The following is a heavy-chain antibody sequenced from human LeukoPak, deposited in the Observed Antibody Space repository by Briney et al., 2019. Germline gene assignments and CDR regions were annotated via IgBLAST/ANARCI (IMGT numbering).Heavy chain of an antibody. Sequence: PGRSLRLSCAASGFTFSSYGMHWVRQAPGKGLEWVAVISYDGSNKYYADSVKGRFTISRDNSKNTLYLQMNSLRAEDTAVYYCAKDLDPYCSGGSCYYWGQGTLVTVSS. CDR1: GFTFSSYG. CDR3: AKDLDPYCSGGSCYY. V-gene: IGHV3-30*18. CDR2: ISYDGSNK. J-gene: IGHJ4*02. D-gene: IGHD2-15*01.